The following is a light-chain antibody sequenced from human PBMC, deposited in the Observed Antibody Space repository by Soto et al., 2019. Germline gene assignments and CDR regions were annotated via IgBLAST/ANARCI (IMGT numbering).Light chain of an antibody. CDR2: DVS. CDR1: RSDIGTYNY. V-gene: IGLV2-14*01. Sequence: QSALTQPASVSGSHGQSITISCTGTRSDIGTYNYVSWYQQHPGKAPRLVIYDVSNRPSGVSNRFSGSKSGNTASLTIAGLQSEDEADYYCKSYTSSTSFVFGTGTKVTVL. CDR3: KSYTSSTSFV. J-gene: IGLJ1*01.